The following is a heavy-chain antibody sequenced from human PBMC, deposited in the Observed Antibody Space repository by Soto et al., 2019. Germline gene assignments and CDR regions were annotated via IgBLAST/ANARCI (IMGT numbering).Heavy chain of an antibody. J-gene: IGHJ4*01. CDR3: ARDGARITIFGVVYYFDY. V-gene: IGHV1-3*01. Sequence: GXSVKVSCEASGYSFSTYTMHWVRQAPLQRLEWMGWISPGNGNTKYSQKFQGRVTISRDTSASTAYMELSSLRSEDTAVYFCARDGARITIFGVVYYFDYWGQGTLVTVSS. CDR1: GYSFSTYT. CDR2: ISPGNGNT. D-gene: IGHD3-3*01.